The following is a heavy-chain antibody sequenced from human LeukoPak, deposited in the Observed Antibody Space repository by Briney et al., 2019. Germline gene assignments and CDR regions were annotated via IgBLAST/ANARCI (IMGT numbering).Heavy chain of an antibody. D-gene: IGHD3-3*01. CDR3: AKDQSREWLLYEAFDY. J-gene: IGHJ4*02. CDR1: GFTFSSYW. Sequence: PGGSLRLSCAASGFTFSSYWMSWVRQAPGKGLEWVSAISGSGGSTYYADSVKGRFTISRDNSKNTLYLQMNSLRAEDTAVYYCAKDQSREWLLYEAFDYWGQGTLVTVSS. V-gene: IGHV3-23*01. CDR2: ISGSGGST.